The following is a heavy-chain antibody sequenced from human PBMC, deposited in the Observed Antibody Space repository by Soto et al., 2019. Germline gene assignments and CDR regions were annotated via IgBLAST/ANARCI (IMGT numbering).Heavy chain of an antibody. V-gene: IGHV1-2*02. J-gene: IGHJ4*02. CDR1: GYTFTGYY. CDR3: ARDPYYDILTGFVTKFDY. Sequence: SVKVSCKASGYTFTGYYMHWVRQAPGQGLEWMGWINPNSGGTNYAQKFQGRVTMTRDTSISTAYMELSRLRSDDTAVYYCARDPYYDILTGFVTKFDYWGQGTLVTVSS. D-gene: IGHD3-9*01. CDR2: INPNSGGT.